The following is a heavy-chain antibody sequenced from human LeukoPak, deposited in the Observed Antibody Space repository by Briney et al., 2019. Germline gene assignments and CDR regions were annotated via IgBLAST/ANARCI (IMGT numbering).Heavy chain of an antibody. CDR2: ISSSSSYI. V-gene: IGHV3-21*01. Sequence: GGSLRLSCAASGFTFSSYWMHWVRQAPGKGLEWVSSISSSSSYIYYADSVKGRFTISRDNAKNSLYLQMNSLRAEDTAVYYCATTYYGSGSYYKAGAFDIWGQGTMVTVSS. J-gene: IGHJ3*02. D-gene: IGHD3-10*01. CDR1: GFTFSSYW. CDR3: ATTYYGSGSYYKAGAFDI.